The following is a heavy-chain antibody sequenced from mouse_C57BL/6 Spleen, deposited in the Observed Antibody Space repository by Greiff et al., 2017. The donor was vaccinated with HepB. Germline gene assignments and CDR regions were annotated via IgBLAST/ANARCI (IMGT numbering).Heavy chain of an antibody. CDR1: GFTFSDYG. CDR2: ISSGSSTI. D-gene: IGHD1-1*01. J-gene: IGHJ3*01. CDR3: AKGLYYYGSSSFAY. V-gene: IGHV5-17*01. Sequence: DVMLVESGGGLVKPGGSLKLSCAASGFTFSDYGMHWVRQAPEKGLEWVAYISSGSSTIYYADTVKGRFTISRDNAKNTLFLQMTSLRSEDTAMYYCAKGLYYYGSSSFAYWGQGTLVTVSA.